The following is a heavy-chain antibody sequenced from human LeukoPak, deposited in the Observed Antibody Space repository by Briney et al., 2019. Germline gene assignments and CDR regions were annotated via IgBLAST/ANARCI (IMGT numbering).Heavy chain of an antibody. D-gene: IGHD5/OR15-5a*01. J-gene: IGHJ4*02. Sequence: GGSLRLSCAVSGFTVRSNYMNWVRQAPGKGLEWVGRIKSKTDGETTDYAAPVRGRFAVSRDDSKNTLFLQMNSLSTEDTAVYYCTTDRIVSTALKFDYWGQGTLVAVSS. CDR2: IKSKTDGETT. CDR1: GFTVRSNY. V-gene: IGHV3-15*07. CDR3: TTDRIVSTALKFDY.